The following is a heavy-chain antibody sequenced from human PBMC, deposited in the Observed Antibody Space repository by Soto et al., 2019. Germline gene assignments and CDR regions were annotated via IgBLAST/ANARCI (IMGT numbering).Heavy chain of an antibody. V-gene: IGHV3-30-3*01. D-gene: IGHD3-22*01. CDR2: ISYDGSNK. Sequence: QVQLVESGGGVVQPGRSLRLSCAASGFTFSSYAMHWVRQAPGKGLEWVAVISYDGSNKYYADSVKGRFTISRVNSKNTLYLQMNNLRAEDTAVYYCARSSYYYDSSGYYPYYFDYWGQGTLVTVSS. CDR1: GFTFSSYA. CDR3: ARSSYYYDSSGYYPYYFDY. J-gene: IGHJ4*02.